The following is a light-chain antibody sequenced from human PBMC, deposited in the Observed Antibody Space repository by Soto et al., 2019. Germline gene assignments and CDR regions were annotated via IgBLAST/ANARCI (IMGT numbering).Light chain of an antibody. V-gene: IGKV1-5*01. J-gene: IGKJ1*01. Sequence: DIQMAQSPSTLSASVGDRVTITCRASQGISSWLAWYQQKPGKAPKLLIYDASSLESGVPSRFSGSGSGTEFTLTISSLQPDDFATYYCQQYNSYSTFGQGTKVDIK. CDR2: DAS. CDR1: QGISSW. CDR3: QQYNSYST.